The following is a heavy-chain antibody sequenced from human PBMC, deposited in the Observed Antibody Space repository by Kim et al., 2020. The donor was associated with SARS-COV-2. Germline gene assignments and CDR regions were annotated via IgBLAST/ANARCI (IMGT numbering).Heavy chain of an antibody. Sequence: YSGSTYYNPSLKSRVTISVDTSKNQFSLKLSSVTAADTAVYYCARDGLPNWGQGTLVTVSS. J-gene: IGHJ4*02. CDR2: YSGST. V-gene: IGHV4-39*07. CDR3: ARDGLPN.